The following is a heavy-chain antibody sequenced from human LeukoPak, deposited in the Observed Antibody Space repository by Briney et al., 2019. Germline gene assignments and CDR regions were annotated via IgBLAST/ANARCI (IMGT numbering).Heavy chain of an antibody. CDR2: IWYDGSIQ. J-gene: IGHJ3*01. Sequence: PGGSLRLSCAASGFTFSSYGMHWVRQAPGKGLEWVAAIWYDGSIQYYADSVKGRFTISRDNSKDTLFLQMNSLRAEDTAIYYCARDIQLSTWGLGTMVTVSS. CDR1: GFTFSSYG. CDR3: ARDIQLST. V-gene: IGHV3-33*01. D-gene: IGHD5-24*01.